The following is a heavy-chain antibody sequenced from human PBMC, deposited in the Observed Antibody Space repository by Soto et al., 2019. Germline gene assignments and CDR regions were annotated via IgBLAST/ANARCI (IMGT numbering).Heavy chain of an antibody. CDR2: INAGNGNT. D-gene: IGHD3-16*01. CDR1: GYTFTNYA. CDR3: ARENFTDPEVGFDY. V-gene: IGHV1-3*01. J-gene: IGHJ4*02. Sequence: ASVKVSCKASGYTFTNYAIHWVRQAPGQRLEWMGWINAGNGNTKYSQKFQGRVTITRDTSASTAYMELSSLRSEDTAVYYCARENFTDPEVGFDYWGQGTLVTVSS.